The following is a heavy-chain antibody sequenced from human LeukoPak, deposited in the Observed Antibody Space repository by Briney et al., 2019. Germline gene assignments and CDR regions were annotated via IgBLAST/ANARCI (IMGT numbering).Heavy chain of an antibody. D-gene: IGHD2-15*01. CDR3: ARRYCSGGICYYFDY. J-gene: IGHJ4*02. Sequence: HGESLKISCKGSGYNFTNFWIGWVRQMPGKGLEWMGIIYPGYSDTRYSPSFEGQVTMSADKAINTAYLQWSSLKASDTAMYYCARRYCSGGICYYFDYWGQGSLVTVSS. CDR1: GYNFTNFW. CDR2: IYPGYSDT. V-gene: IGHV5-51*01.